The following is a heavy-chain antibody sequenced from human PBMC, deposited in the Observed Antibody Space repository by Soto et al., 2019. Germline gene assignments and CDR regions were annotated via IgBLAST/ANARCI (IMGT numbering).Heavy chain of an antibody. CDR3: AKSVLATVGTYLVH. CDR1: GFTFSTYG. Sequence: PGGSLRLSCAASGFTFSTYGMHWVRQAPGKGLEWVSFISYDGNKSYYAGSVKGRFSISRDNSKNTLYLQMNNLRPDDTAVYFCAKSVLATVGTYLVHWGQGTVVTVSS. V-gene: IGHV3-30*18. CDR2: ISYDGNKS. J-gene: IGHJ4*02. D-gene: IGHD6-13*01.